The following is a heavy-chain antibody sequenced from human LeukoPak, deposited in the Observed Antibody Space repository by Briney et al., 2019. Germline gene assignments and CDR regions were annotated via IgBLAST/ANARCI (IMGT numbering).Heavy chain of an antibody. J-gene: IGHJ6*03. D-gene: IGHD2-2*01. V-gene: IGHV4-4*07. CDR2: IYTSGST. Sequence: PSETLSLTCTVSGGSISSYYWSWIRQPAGKGLEWIGRIYTSGSTNYNPSLKSRVTMSVDTSKNQFSLKLSSVTAADTAVYYCARARYCSSTSCIPFYYYYYYMDVWGKGTTVTVSS. CDR1: GGSISSYY. CDR3: ARARYCSSTSCIPFYYYYYYMDV.